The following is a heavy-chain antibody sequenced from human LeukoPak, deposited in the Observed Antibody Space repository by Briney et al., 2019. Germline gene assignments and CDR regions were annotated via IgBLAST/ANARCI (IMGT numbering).Heavy chain of an antibody. CDR2: ISYDGSNK. CDR1: GFTFSNYA. J-gene: IGHJ4*02. Sequence: PGGSLRLSCAASGFTFSNYAMHWVRQAPGKGLEWVAVISYDGSNKYYADSVKGRFTISRDNSKNTLYLQMNSLRAEDTAVYYCASDSSGWTYLDYWGQGTLVTVSS. D-gene: IGHD6-19*01. V-gene: IGHV3-30-3*01. CDR3: ASDSSGWTYLDY.